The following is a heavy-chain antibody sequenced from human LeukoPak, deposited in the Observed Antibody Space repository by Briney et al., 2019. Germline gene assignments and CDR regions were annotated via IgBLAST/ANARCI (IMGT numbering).Heavy chain of an antibody. CDR1: GFTFSGSA. J-gene: IGHJ4*02. D-gene: IGHD3-10*01. Sequence: GGTLRLSCAASGFTFSGSALHWVRQASGKGLEWVGRIRSTANGYATAYAASVKGRFTISREDSKNTAYLQMDSLKTEDTAVYYCTGNYYGSGSYADFDYWGQGTLVTVSS. V-gene: IGHV3-73*01. CDR3: TGNYYGSGSYADFDY. CDR2: IRSTANGYAT.